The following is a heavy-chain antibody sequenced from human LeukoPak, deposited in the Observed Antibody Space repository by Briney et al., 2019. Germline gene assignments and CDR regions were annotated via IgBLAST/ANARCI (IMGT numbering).Heavy chain of an antibody. Sequence: GGSLRLSCAASGFTFSSYNMNWVRQAPGKGLEWVSSISGSSSYIFYADSVKGRFTISRDNAKNSLYLQMNSLRAEDTAVYYCARGDGGSFDYWGQGTLVTVFS. CDR3: ARGDGGSFDY. D-gene: IGHD2-21*02. CDR1: GFTFSSYN. V-gene: IGHV3-21*01. J-gene: IGHJ4*02. CDR2: ISGSSSYI.